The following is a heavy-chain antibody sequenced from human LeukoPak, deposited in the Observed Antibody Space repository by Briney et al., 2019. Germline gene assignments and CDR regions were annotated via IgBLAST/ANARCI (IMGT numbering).Heavy chain of an antibody. V-gene: IGHV4-34*01. Sequence: SETLSLTCAVYGGSFSGYYWSWIRQPPGKGLEWIGEINHSGSTNYNPSLKSRVTISVDTSKNQFSLKLSSVTAADTAVYYCARERRDGYNWFDYWGQGTLVTVSS. D-gene: IGHD5-24*01. CDR2: INHSGST. CDR3: ARERRDGYNWFDY. CDR1: GGSFSGYY. J-gene: IGHJ4*02.